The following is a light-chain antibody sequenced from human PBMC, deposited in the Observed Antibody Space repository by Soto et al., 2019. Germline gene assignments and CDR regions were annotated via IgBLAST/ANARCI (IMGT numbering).Light chain of an antibody. V-gene: IGLV1-40*01. J-gene: IGLJ2*01. CDR2: GSS. CDR1: SSNIGAGHV. Sequence: QSVLTQPPSVSGAPGQRVTISCTGSSSNIGAGHVVHWYQQFPGRAPNLLIYGSSNRPSGVPDRFSGSKSGTSASLAITGHQAENEADYYCQFYDNTLSASVFGGGTKLTVL. CDR3: QFYDNTLSASV.